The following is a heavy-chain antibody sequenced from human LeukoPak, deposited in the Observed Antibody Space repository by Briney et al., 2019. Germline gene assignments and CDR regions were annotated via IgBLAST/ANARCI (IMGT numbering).Heavy chain of an antibody. CDR2: IMRDGSEK. V-gene: IGHV3-7*01. CDR1: GCSFSSYW. J-gene: IGHJ4*02. D-gene: IGHD5-18*01. Sequence: GGSLRLSCAASGCSFSSYWMNWVRQSPGKGLEWVANIMRDGSEKYYVDSVKGRFTISRDNAKNSLYLQMNSLRAEDTAVYYCARDPSRGYSYGYADYWDQGSLVIVSS. CDR3: ARDPSRGYSYGYADY.